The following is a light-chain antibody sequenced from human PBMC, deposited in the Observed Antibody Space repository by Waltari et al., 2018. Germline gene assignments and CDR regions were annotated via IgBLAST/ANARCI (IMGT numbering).Light chain of an antibody. CDR2: DVS. CDR1: SSDVGSYNL. V-gene: IGLV2-23*02. CDR3: CSYAGSSTYVV. Sequence: QSALTQPASVSGSPGQSITISCTGTSSDVGSYNLVSWYQQHPGKAPKLVIYDVSKRPSGVSNRFSGSKSGNTASLTISGLQAEDEAEYYCCSYAGSSTYVVFGGGTKLTVL. J-gene: IGLJ2*01.